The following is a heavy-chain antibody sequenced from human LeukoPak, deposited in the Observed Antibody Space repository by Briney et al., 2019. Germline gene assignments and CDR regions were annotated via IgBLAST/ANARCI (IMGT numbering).Heavy chain of an antibody. V-gene: IGHV4-61*02. D-gene: IGHD5-24*01. CDR1: GDSISSGDYY. Sequence: SETLSLTCTVSGDSISSGDYYWSWIRQPAGKGLEWIGRISSSGSTNYNPSLKSRVTISVDTSKNQFSLKLSSVTAADTAVYYCARDGEMATIENYFGYWGQGTLVTVSS. J-gene: IGHJ4*02. CDR3: ARDGEMATIENYFGY. CDR2: ISSSGST.